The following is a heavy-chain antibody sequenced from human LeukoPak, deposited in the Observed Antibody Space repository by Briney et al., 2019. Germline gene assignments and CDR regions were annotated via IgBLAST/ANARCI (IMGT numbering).Heavy chain of an antibody. V-gene: IGHV4-39*01. Sequence: SETLSLTCTVSGGSISSSSYYWGWIRQPPGKGLEWIGSIYYSGSTYYNPSLKSRVTISVDTSKNQFSLKLSSVTAADTAVYYCARGDYYDNSGYLYYWGQGTLVTVSS. J-gene: IGHJ4*02. CDR1: GGSISSSSYY. D-gene: IGHD3-22*01. CDR2: IYYSGST. CDR3: ARGDYYDNSGYLYY.